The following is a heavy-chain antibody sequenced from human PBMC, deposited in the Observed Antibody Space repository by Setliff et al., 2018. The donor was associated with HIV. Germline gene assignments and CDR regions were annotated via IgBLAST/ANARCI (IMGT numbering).Heavy chain of an antibody. CDR1: EFTFSGHW. Sequence: GGSLRLSCAASEFTFSGHWMSWVRQAPGKGLEWVANIKQDGSEKNYADSMKGRFTISRDNARNSLYLEMNSLRAEDTAVYYCARSRSTRDAFDLWGQGTMVTVSS. D-gene: IGHD2-2*01. J-gene: IGHJ3*01. CDR2: IKQDGSEK. V-gene: IGHV3-7*01. CDR3: ARSRSTRDAFDL.